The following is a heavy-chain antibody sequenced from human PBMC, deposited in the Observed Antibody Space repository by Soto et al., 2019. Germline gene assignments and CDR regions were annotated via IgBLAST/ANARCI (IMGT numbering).Heavy chain of an antibody. CDR1: GYTFTSYA. CDR3: ARVLGSGWHLDY. V-gene: IGHV1-3*01. CDR2: INAGNGNT. J-gene: IGHJ4*02. D-gene: IGHD6-19*01. Sequence: ASVKVSCKASGYTFTSYAMHWVRQAPGQRLEWMGWINAGNGNTKYSQKFQGRVTITRDTSASTAYMELSSLRSEDTAVYYCARVLGSGWHLDYWGQGTLVPVSS.